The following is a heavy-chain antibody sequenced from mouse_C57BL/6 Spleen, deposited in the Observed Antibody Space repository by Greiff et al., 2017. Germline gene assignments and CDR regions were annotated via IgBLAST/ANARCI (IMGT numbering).Heavy chain of an antibody. CDR3: ATLGPYYAMDY. V-gene: IGHV1-76*01. CDR1: GYTFTDYY. CDR2: IYPGSGNT. Sequence: VQLQQSGAELVRPGASVKLSCKASGYTFTDYYINWVKQRPGQGLEWIARIYPGSGNTYYNDKFKGKATLTAEKSSSTAYMQLSSLTSEDSAVYFCATLGPYYAMDYWGQGTSVTVSS. J-gene: IGHJ4*01. D-gene: IGHD4-1*01.